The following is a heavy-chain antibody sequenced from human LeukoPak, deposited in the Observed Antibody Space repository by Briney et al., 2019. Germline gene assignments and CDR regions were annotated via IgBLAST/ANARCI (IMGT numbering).Heavy chain of an antibody. Sequence: SETLSLTCTVSGGSISSSSYYWGWIRQPPGKGLEWIGSIYYSGSTYYNPSLKSRVTIPVDTSKNQFSLKLSSVTAADTAVYYCARQQVAVAGASFDYWGQGTLVTVSS. CDR1: GGSISSSSYY. CDR2: IYYSGST. V-gene: IGHV4-39*01. CDR3: ARQQVAVAGASFDY. D-gene: IGHD6-19*01. J-gene: IGHJ4*02.